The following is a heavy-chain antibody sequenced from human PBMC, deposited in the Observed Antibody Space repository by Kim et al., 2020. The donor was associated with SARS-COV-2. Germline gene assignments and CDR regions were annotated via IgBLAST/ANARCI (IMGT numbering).Heavy chain of an antibody. V-gene: IGHV4-39*01. D-gene: IGHD2-2*02. CDR3: AAPLAGVPAAIPAFDI. Sequence: SLKSRITLSVATSKNQFSLKLSSVTAADTAVYYCAAPLAGVPAAIPAFDIWGQGTMVTVSS. J-gene: IGHJ3*02.